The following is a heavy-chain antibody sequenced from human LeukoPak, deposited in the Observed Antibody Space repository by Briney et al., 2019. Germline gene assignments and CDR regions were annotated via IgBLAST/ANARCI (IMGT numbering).Heavy chain of an antibody. CDR1: GFTLSNYW. J-gene: IGHJ4*02. V-gene: IGHV3-7*01. CDR3: GRPSYGDYEFFFDY. CDR2: IKQDGSEK. Sequence: HPGGSLRLSCAASGFTLSNYWMSWVRQAPGKGLEWVANIKQDGSEKSYVDSVKGRFTISRDNAKNSLYLQMNSLRVEDTAVYYCGRPSYGDYEFFFDYWGQGTPVTVSS. D-gene: IGHD4-17*01.